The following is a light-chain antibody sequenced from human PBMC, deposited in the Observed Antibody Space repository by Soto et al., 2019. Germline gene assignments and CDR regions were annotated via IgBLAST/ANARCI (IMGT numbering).Light chain of an antibody. CDR1: QSISDT. V-gene: IGKV3-15*01. CDR3: QQYVNFVWT. CDR2: GAS. Sequence: EIVMTHSPATLAVSPGGRATLSFRASQSISDTLAWYQQKPGQAPRLLIHGASTRAPGFPARLSGSGSGTDFTLTISRLEPEDVAVYYCQQYVNFVWTFGQGTKVDIK. J-gene: IGKJ1*01.